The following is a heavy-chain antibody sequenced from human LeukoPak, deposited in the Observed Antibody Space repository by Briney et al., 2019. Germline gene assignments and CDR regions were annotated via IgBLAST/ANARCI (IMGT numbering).Heavy chain of an antibody. V-gene: IGHV3-49*03. CDR1: GFSFGDYA. CDR3: TTVGLGYCNTINCADY. CDR2: IRSKAYGGTT. J-gene: IGHJ4*02. D-gene: IGHD2-2*01. Sequence: GGSLRLSCTTSGFSFGDYAMSWFRQAPGKGLQGGGFIRSKAYGGTTEYAASVKGRFIISRDDSKSIAYLQMNNLKTEDTAVYYCTTVGLGYCNTINCADYWGQGTLVTVSS.